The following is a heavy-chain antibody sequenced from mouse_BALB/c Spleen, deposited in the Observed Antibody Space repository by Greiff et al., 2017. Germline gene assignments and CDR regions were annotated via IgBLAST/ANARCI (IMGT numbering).Heavy chain of an antibody. V-gene: IGHV5-6-3*01. CDR3: ARRYDEGFAY. D-gene: IGHD2-14*01. CDR2: INSNGGST. CDR1: GFTFSSYG. Sequence: EVKLVESGGGLVQPGGSLKLSCAASGFTFSSYGMSWVRQTPDKRLELVATINSNGGSTYYPDSVKGRFTISRDNAKNTLYLQMSSLKSEDTAMYYCARRYDEGFAYWGQGTLVTVSA. J-gene: IGHJ3*01.